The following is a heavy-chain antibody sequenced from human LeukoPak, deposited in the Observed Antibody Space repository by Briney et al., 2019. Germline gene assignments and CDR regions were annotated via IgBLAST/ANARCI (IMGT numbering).Heavy chain of an antibody. D-gene: IGHD3-16*01. CDR3: TREAVWGTSDY. J-gene: IGHJ4*02. CDR2: TYYRSKWYN. Sequence: SQTLSLTCAISGDSVSSAAWNWIRQSPSRGFEWLGRTYYRSKWYNDYAVSVKSRITINPDTSRNQFSLHLNSVTPEDTAVYYCTREAVWGTSDYWAQGTLVTVSS. V-gene: IGHV6-1*01. CDR1: GDSVSSAA.